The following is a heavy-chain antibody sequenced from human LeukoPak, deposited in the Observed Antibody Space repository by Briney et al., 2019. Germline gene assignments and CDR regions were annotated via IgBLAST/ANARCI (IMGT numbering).Heavy chain of an antibody. Sequence: ASVKLSCKASGYTFTSYDINWVRQATGQGLEWMGWMNPNSRNTGYAQKFQGRVTMTRTTSICTAYMELSSLRFEDTAVYYCARAYSGSWEDYWGEGRLVTVSS. J-gene: IGHJ4*02. CDR1: GYTFTSYD. CDR3: ARAYSGSWEDY. V-gene: IGHV1-8*01. D-gene: IGHD1-26*01. CDR2: MNPNSRNT.